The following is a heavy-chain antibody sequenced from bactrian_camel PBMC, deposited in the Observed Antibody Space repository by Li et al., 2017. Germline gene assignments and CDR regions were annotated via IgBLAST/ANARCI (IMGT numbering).Heavy chain of an antibody. Sequence: HVQLVESGGGSVQAGGSLRLSCVISGWIYGSYCWGWFRQAPGQEREGVAVITEGRNTRYADSVKGRFTISQDSANKTVYLLMNSLKPEDTAMYYCAAVAQTSNRWCLQTVNREADFAYWGQGTQVTV. J-gene: IGHJ6*01. V-gene: IGHV3S53*01. CDR2: ITEGRNT. CDR1: GWIYGSYC. CDR3: AAVAQTSNRWCLQTVNREADFAY. D-gene: IGHD7*01.